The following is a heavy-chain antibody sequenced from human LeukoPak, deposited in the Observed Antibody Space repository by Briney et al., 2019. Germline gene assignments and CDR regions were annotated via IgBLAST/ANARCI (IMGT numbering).Heavy chain of an antibody. D-gene: IGHD4-4*01. Sequence: SETLSLICTVSGGSISSYYWSWIRQPPGKGLEWIGYIYYSGSTNYNPSLKSRVTISVDTSKNQFSLKLSSVTAADTAVYYCASYTPSRDYFDYWGQGTLVTVSS. CDR3: ASYTPSRDYFDY. V-gene: IGHV4-59*08. CDR2: IYYSGST. J-gene: IGHJ4*02. CDR1: GGSISSYY.